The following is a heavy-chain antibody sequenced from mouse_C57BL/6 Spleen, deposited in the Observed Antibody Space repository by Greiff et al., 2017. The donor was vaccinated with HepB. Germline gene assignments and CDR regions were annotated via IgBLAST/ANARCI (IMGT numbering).Heavy chain of an antibody. V-gene: IGHV1-77*01. CDR2: IGPGSGST. CDR1: GYTFTDYY. Sequence: QVQLQQSGAELVKPGASVKISCKASGYTFTDYYINWVKQRPGQGLEWIGKIGPGSGSTYYNEKFKGKATLTADKSSSTAYMQLSSLTSEDSAVYFCVYDYDEGAWCAYWGQGTLVTGSA. CDR3: VYDYDEGAWCAY. J-gene: IGHJ3*01. D-gene: IGHD2-4*01.